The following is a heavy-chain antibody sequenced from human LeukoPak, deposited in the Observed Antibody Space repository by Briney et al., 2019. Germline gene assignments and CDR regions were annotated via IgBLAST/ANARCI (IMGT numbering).Heavy chain of an antibody. J-gene: IGHJ4*02. CDR2: TISNNNYK. Sequence: GGSLRLSCAASGFTFSNYNMNWVRQAPGKGLEWVSSTISNNNYKYYADSVKGRFTISRDNAKNSLHLQMDSLRAEDTAVYYCARALGDDFWSGYSDSWSQGTQVTVSS. V-gene: IGHV3-21*01. CDR1: GFTFSNYN. CDR3: ARALGDDFWSGYSDS. D-gene: IGHD3-3*01.